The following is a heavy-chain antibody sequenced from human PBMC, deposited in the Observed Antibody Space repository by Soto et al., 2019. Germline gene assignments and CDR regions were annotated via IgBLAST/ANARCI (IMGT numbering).Heavy chain of an antibody. J-gene: IGHJ4*02. Sequence: QVQLVESGGGVLQPGRSLRLSCAASGFTFSSFAMHWVRQAPGKGLEWVAFISYDGSNTYYADSVKGRVTISRDNSKKTVYLEINSLRAEDTPVYHCAEYLSLGIVGAGGQYFEFWGQGTLVTVPS. CDR1: GFTFSSFA. CDR3: AEYLSLGIVGAGGQYFEF. V-gene: IGHV3-30-3*01. D-gene: IGHD1-26*01. CDR2: ISYDGSNT.